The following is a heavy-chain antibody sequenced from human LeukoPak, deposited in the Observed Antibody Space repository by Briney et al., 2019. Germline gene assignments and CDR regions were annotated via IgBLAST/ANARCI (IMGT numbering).Heavy chain of an antibody. CDR3: ARVAAGHFDY. J-gene: IGHJ4*02. Sequence: SDTLSLTCTVSGGSITSYYWTWIRQPAGKGLEWLGRIFPSGSINYSPSLKSRITMSIDTSKNQFYLKLRSVTAADTAVYYCARVAAGHFDYWGQGTLVIVSS. D-gene: IGHD6-13*01. CDR2: IFPSGSI. V-gene: IGHV4-4*07. CDR1: GGSITSYY.